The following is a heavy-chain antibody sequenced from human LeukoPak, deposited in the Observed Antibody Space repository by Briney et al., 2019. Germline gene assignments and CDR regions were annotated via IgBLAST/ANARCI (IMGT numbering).Heavy chain of an antibody. CDR1: GGSFSGYY. Sequence: SETLSLTCAVYGGSFSGYYWSWIRQPPGKGLEWIGEINHSGSTNYNPSLKSRVTISVDTSKNQFSLKLSSVTAADTAVYYCARGKYSSSWYGAPQLRNWFDPWGQGTLVTVPS. V-gene: IGHV4-34*01. J-gene: IGHJ5*02. D-gene: IGHD6-13*01. CDR2: INHSGST. CDR3: ARGKYSSSWYGAPQLRNWFDP.